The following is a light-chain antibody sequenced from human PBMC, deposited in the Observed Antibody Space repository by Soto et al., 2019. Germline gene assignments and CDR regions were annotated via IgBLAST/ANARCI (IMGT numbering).Light chain of an antibody. CDR2: GNT. Sequence: QSVLTQPPSVSGAPGQRVTISCTGTSSNIGSGYDVHWYQHLPGTAPKLLIYGNTIRPSGVPDRFSGSKSGTSASLAITGLQAEDEADYYCSSYTSSSTLLVFGTGTKVTVL. V-gene: IGLV1-40*01. CDR3: SSYTSSSTLLV. CDR1: SSNIGSGYD. J-gene: IGLJ1*01.